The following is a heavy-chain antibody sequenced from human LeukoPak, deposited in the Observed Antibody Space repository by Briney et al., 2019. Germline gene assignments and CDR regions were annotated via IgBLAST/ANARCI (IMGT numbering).Heavy chain of an antibody. CDR2: INSDGSST. Sequence: PGGSLRLSCAVSGFTFSSYWMHWVRQAPGKGLVWVSRINSDGSSTSYADSVRGRFTISRDNAKNTLYLQTNSLRAEDTAVYYCARDVVRFGEPTYDYWGQGTLVTVSS. CDR3: ARDVVRFGEPTYDY. V-gene: IGHV3-74*01. D-gene: IGHD3-10*01. CDR1: GFTFSSYW. J-gene: IGHJ4*02.